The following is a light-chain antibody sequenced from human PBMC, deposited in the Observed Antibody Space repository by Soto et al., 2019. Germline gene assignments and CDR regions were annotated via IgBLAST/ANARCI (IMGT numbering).Light chain of an antibody. CDR1: ESVSTN. Sequence: EIVMTHSPATLSVSPWEIATLSCRASESVSTNLAWYQQRPGQAPRLVIYGASTRATGIPARFSGGGSGTEFTLTISSLQSEDFAVYYCQQYHSWPPITFGQGTRLEIK. J-gene: IGKJ5*01. CDR3: QQYHSWPPIT. CDR2: GAS. V-gene: IGKV3-15*01.